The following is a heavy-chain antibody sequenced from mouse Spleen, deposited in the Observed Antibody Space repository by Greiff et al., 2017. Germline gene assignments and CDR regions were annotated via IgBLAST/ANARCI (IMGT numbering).Heavy chain of an antibody. CDR2: IHPNSGST. V-gene: IGHV1-64*01. Sequence: VQLQQPGAELVKPGASVKLSCKASGYTFTSYWMHWVKQRPGQGLEWIGMIHPNSGSTNYNEKFKSKATLTVDKSSSTAYMQLSSLTSEDSAVYYCAREGAGTSWFAYLGQGTLVTGSA. CDR3: AREGAGTSWFAY. J-gene: IGHJ3*01. CDR1: GYTFTSYW.